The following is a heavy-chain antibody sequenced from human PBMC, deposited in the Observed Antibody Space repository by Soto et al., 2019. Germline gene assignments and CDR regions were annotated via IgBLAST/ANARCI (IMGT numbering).Heavy chain of an antibody. J-gene: IGHJ3*02. CDR3: ASHPRHDSSGPDHDDAFDI. Sequence: EVQLVQSGAEVKKPGESLKISCKGSGYSFTSYWIGWVRQMPGKGLEWMGIIYPGDSDTRYSPSFQGQVTISADKSISTAYLQWSSLKASDTAMYYCASHPRHDSSGPDHDDAFDIWGQGTMVTVSS. CDR1: GYSFTSYW. D-gene: IGHD3-22*01. V-gene: IGHV5-51*01. CDR2: IYPGDSDT.